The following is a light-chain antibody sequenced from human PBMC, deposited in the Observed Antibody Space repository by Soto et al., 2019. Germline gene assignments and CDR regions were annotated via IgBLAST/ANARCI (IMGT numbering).Light chain of an antibody. CDR1: SFNIGAGFD. J-gene: IGLJ1*01. Sequence: QSVLTQAPSVSGVPGQSGTIPCTRSSFNIGAGFDVHWYQQLPGTAPKLLIYANNNRPSGVPDRFSGSKSGTSASLAITGLRAEDEADYYCQSYDRSPSVLYVLGTGTKVTVL. V-gene: IGLV1-40*01. CDR2: ANN. CDR3: QSYDRSPSVLYV.